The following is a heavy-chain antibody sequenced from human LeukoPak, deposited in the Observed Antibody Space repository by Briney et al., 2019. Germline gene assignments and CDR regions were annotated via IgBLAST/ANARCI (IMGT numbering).Heavy chain of an antibody. CDR1: GYTFTAYY. CDR3: ARGIGRGDGYNSPPDAFDI. CDR2: LNPNTGGT. D-gene: IGHD5-24*01. J-gene: IGHJ3*02. Sequence: ASVKVSCKASGYTFTAYYMHWVRRAPGQGLEWLGWLNPNTGGTNYAPKFQGRVTMTRDTSISTAYMELSRLRFDDTAVYYCARGIGRGDGYNSPPDAFDIWGQGTMVTVSS. V-gene: IGHV1-2*02.